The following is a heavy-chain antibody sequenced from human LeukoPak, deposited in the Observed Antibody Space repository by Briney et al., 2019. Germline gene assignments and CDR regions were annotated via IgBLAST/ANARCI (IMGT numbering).Heavy chain of an antibody. CDR2: INGDGSVT. V-gene: IGHV3-74*01. CDR1: GFTFSSYW. D-gene: IGHD1-14*01. CDR3: AKGGPEYYYYYYMDV. J-gene: IGHJ6*03. Sequence: GGSLRLSCAASGFTFSSYWMHWVRQAPGKGPVWVSHINGDGSVTGYADSVKGRFTISRDNARNTLYLQMNSLRAEDTAVYYCAKGGPEYYYYYYMDVWGKGTTVTISS.